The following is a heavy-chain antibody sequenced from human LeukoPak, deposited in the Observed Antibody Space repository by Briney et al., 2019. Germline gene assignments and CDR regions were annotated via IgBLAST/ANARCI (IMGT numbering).Heavy chain of an antibody. CDR3: AKSGRSSSSLDY. Sequence: GGSLRLSCAASGFTFSSYAMSWVRQAPGKGLEWVSAISGSGGSTYYADSAKGRFTISRDNSKNTLYLQMNSLRAEDTAVYYCAKSGRSSSSLDYWGQGTLVTVSS. D-gene: IGHD6-6*01. V-gene: IGHV3-23*01. CDR2: ISGSGGST. J-gene: IGHJ4*02. CDR1: GFTFSSYA.